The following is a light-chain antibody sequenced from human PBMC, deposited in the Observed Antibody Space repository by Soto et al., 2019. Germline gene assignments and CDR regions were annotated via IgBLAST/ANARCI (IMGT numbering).Light chain of an antibody. J-gene: IGKJ2*01. Sequence: EIVLTQSPGTLSFSPGERATLSCRASQSVSSSYLAWHQQKPGQAPRLLIYGASSRATGIPDRFSGSGSGTDFTLTISRLEPEDFAVYYCQQYGGSRMYTFGQGTKLEIK. V-gene: IGKV3-20*01. CDR2: GAS. CDR3: QQYGGSRMYT. CDR1: QSVSSSY.